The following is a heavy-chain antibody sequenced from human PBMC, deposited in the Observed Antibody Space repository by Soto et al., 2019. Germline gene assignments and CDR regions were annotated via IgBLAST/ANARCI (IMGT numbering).Heavy chain of an antibody. CDR3: ARTLWRDDYNWGYFDL. J-gene: IGHJ2*01. CDR2: ISYDGSNK. CDR1: GFNFSSYA. D-gene: IGHD4-4*01. Sequence: GGSLRLSCAASGFNFSSYAMHWVRQAPGKGLEWVAVISYDGSNKYYADSVKGRFTISRDNSKNTLYLQMNSLRTEDTAVYYCARTLWRDDYNWGYFDLWGRGTLVTVSS. V-gene: IGHV3-30-3*01.